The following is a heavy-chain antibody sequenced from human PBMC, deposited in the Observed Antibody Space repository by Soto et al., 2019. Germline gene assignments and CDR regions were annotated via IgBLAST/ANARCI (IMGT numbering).Heavy chain of an antibody. D-gene: IGHD2-2*02. Sequence: QVQLVQSGAEVKKPGSSVKVSCKASGGTFSSYAISWVRQAPGQGLEWMGGIIPIFGTANYAQKFQGRVTIPADESTSTAYMELSSLRSEDTAVYYCARGLVVVPAAIPDYYYYYGMDVWGQGTTVTVSS. CDR3: ARGLVVVPAAIPDYYYYYGMDV. CDR1: GGTFSSYA. J-gene: IGHJ6*02. V-gene: IGHV1-69*01. CDR2: IIPIFGTA.